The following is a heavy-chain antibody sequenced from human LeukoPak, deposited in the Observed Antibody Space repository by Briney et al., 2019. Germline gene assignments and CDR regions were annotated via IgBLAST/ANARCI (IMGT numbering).Heavy chain of an antibody. CDR2: INPNSGGT. Sequence: PWASVKVSCKASGYTFTGYYMQWVRQAPGQGLEWMGWINPNSGGTNYAQKFQGRVTMTRDTSISTAYLELSRLRSDDTAVYYCARVFPPESIAAAGTSYYYYYGMDVWGQGTTVTVSS. J-gene: IGHJ6*02. V-gene: IGHV1-2*02. CDR3: ARVFPPESIAAAGTSYYYYYGMDV. CDR1: GYTFTGYY. D-gene: IGHD6-13*01.